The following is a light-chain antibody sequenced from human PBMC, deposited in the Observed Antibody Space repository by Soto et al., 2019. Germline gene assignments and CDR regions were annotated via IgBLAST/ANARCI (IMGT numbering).Light chain of an antibody. Sequence: SALTQPASVSGSPGQSITISCTGTSSDVGGYNYVSWYQQHPGKAPKLMIYDVSNRPSGVSNRFSGSKSGNTASLTISGLQAEDEADYCCSSYTSSSTPYVFGTGTKLTVL. CDR1: SSDVGGYNY. J-gene: IGLJ1*01. CDR2: DVS. CDR3: SSYTSSSTPYV. V-gene: IGLV2-14*01.